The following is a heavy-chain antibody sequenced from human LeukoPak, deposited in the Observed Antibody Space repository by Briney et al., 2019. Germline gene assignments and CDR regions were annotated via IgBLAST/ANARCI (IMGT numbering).Heavy chain of an antibody. D-gene: IGHD3-10*01. V-gene: IGHV3-11*06. CDR3: ARLGVRGSFDY. J-gene: IGHJ4*02. CDR2: ISSSSSYT. CDR1: GFTFSDYY. Sequence: GGSLRLSCAASGFTFSDYYMSWIRQAPGKGLEWVSYISSSSSYTNYADSVKGRFTISRDNAKNSPYLQMNSLRAEDTAVYYCARLGVRGSFDYWGQGTLVTVSS.